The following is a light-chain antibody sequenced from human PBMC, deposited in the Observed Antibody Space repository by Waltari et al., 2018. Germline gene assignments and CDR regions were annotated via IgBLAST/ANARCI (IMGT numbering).Light chain of an antibody. CDR1: NSHIGAGYD. J-gene: IGLJ2*01. CDR2: RTS. CDR3: QSYDNTLSVV. Sequence: QSVLTQPPSLSGAPGQRVTISSTGSNSHIGAGYDVHWYQQLPGTAPKLPIFRTSHWPSGVPDRFSGSRSGTSASLAITGLQADDEAIYYCQSYDNTLSVVFGGGTKVTVL. V-gene: IGLV1-40*01.